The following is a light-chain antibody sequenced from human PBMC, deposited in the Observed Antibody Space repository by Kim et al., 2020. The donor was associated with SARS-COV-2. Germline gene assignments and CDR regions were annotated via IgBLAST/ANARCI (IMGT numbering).Light chain of an antibody. CDR2: EVT. CDR1: SSDVAGYNY. J-gene: IGLJ2*01. V-gene: IGLV2-8*01. CDR3: SSYAGSNLV. Sequence: PGQAATTSCTGTSSDVAGYNYASWYQQHPGKAPKLMIYEVTRRPSGVPDRFSGSKSGNTASLTVSGLQAGDEADYYCSSYAGSNLVFGGGTQLTVL.